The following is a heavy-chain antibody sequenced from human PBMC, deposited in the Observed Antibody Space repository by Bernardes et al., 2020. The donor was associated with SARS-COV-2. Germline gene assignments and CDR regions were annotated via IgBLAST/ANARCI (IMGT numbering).Heavy chain of an antibody. CDR2: FDPEDGEP. CDR1: GYTLTELS. CDR3: ATGPTTMTYWYFDL. V-gene: IGHV1-24*01. J-gene: IGHJ2*01. D-gene: IGHD4-17*01. Sequence: ASVKVSCRVSGYTLTELSIHWVRQTPGKGLEWMGGFDPEDGEPIYAQRFQGRVTMTEDTSADTAYMELSSLRSEDTAVYYCATGPTTMTYWYFDLWGRGTLVTV.